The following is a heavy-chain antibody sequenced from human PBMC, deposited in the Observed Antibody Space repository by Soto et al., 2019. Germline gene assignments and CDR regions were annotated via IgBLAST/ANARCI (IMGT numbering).Heavy chain of an antibody. CDR2: ISSTSTSI. V-gene: IGHV3-48*02. D-gene: IGHD1-26*01. CDR1: GFTFSTYN. J-gene: IGHJ4*02. CDR3: ARGSWPRGFSPWNY. Sequence: GGSLRLSCAASGFTFSTYNLNWVRQAPGKGLEWVSFISSTSTSIYYADCVKGRFTISRDNAKNSLYLQMNSLRDEDTAVYYCARGSWPRGFSPWNYWGQGTLVTVSS.